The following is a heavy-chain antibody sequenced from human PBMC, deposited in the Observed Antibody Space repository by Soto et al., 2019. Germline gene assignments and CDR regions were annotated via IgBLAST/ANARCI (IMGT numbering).Heavy chain of an antibody. V-gene: IGHV3-21*01. J-gene: IGHJ6*02. CDR2: ISSSSSYI. CDR3: ARDVRGGGYDFYGMDV. Sequence: GGSLRLSCAASGFTFSSYSMNWVRQAPGKGLEWVSSISSSSSYIYYADSVKGRFTISRDNAKNSLYLQMNSLRAEDTAVYYCARDVRGGGYDFYGMDVWGQGTTVTVSS. D-gene: IGHD5-12*01. CDR1: GFTFSSYS.